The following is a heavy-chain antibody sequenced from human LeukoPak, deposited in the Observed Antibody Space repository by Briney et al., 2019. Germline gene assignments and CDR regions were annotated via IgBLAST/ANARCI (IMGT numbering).Heavy chain of an antibody. J-gene: IGHJ5*02. Sequence: ASVKVSCKASGYTFTSYGISWVRQAPGQGLEWMGWISAYNGNTNYAQKLQGRVTMTTDTSTSTAYMELRSLRSDDTAMYYCARTGYSSGWAWFDPWGQGTLVTVSS. CDR3: ARTGYSSGWAWFDP. CDR1: GYTFTSYG. CDR2: ISAYNGNT. D-gene: IGHD6-19*01. V-gene: IGHV1-18*01.